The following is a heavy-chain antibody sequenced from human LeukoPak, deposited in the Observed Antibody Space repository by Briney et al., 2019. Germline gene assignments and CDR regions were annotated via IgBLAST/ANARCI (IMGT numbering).Heavy chain of an antibody. D-gene: IGHD5-18*01. Sequence: PGRSLRLSCAASGFTFSSYGMHWVSHPPGKGMEWVAVIWYDGSNKYYAVCVKGRFTTYRYNSKNTLNLQMNSMRAEDTAVYSCAKVKYSYGSGIVDYWGQGTMVTVSS. J-gene: IGHJ4*02. CDR1: GFTFSSYG. V-gene: IGHV3-33*06. CDR2: IWYDGSNK. CDR3: AKVKYSYGSGIVDY.